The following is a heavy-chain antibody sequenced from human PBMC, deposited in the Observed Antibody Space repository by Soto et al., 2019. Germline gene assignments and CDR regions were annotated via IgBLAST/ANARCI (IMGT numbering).Heavy chain of an antibody. CDR1: GFTFTRYS. CDR2: ISSTTNYI. Sequence: XGSLRLSCSAAGFTFTRYSMNWVRQAPGKGLEWVSSISSTTNYIYYADSMKGRFTVSRDNAKNSVYLEMNSLSAEDTAVYYCARESEDLTSNFDYWGQGTLLTV. CDR3: ARESEDLTSNFDY. V-gene: IGHV3-21*01. J-gene: IGHJ4*02.